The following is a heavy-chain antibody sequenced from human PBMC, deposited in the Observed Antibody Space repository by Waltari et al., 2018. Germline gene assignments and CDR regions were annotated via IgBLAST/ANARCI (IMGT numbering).Heavy chain of an antibody. D-gene: IGHD2-15*01. J-gene: IGHJ5*02. CDR2: IYHSGST. CDR1: GYSISSGYY. Sequence: QVQLQESGPGLVKPSETLSLTCTVSGYSISSGYYWGWIRQPPGKGLEWIGSIYHSGSTYYNPSLKSRVTISVDTSKNQFSLKLSSVTAADTAVYYCARGVVVVVAARNNWFDPWGQGTLVTVSS. V-gene: IGHV4-38-2*02. CDR3: ARGVVVVVAARNNWFDP.